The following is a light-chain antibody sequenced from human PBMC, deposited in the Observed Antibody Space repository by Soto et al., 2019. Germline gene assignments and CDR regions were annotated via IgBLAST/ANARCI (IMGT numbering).Light chain of an antibody. CDR3: QQYSSTPIT. Sequence: DIVMTQSPDSLAVSLGERATINCKSSQSVLYSSNNKNYLAWYQQKPGQPPKLLIYWASIRESGVPDRFSGSGSGTDFTLTISSLQAEDVAVYYCQQYSSTPITFGQGTRLEIK. J-gene: IGKJ5*01. CDR2: WAS. V-gene: IGKV4-1*01. CDR1: QSVLYSSNNKNY.